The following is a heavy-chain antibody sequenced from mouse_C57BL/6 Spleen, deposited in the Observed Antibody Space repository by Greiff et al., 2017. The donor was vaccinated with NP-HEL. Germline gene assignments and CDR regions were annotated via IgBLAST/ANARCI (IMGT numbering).Heavy chain of an antibody. D-gene: IGHD2-4*01. Sequence: EVQRVESGGGLVKPGGSLKLSCAASGFTFSDYGMHWVRQAPEKGLEWVAYISSGSSTIYYADKVKGRFTISRDNAKNTLFLQMTSLRSEDTAMYYCARSGIYYDYDGDYFDYWGQGTTLTVSS. J-gene: IGHJ2*01. V-gene: IGHV5-17*01. CDR1: GFTFSDYG. CDR3: ARSGIYYDYDGDYFDY. CDR2: ISSGSSTI.